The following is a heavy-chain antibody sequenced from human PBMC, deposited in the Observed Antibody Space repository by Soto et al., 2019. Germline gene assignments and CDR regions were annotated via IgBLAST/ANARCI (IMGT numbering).Heavy chain of an antibody. CDR1: GFTFSNYA. CDR2: ISGSGDST. CDR3: ARRSSSWYFDY. J-gene: IGHJ4*02. V-gene: IGHV3-23*01. D-gene: IGHD6-13*01. Sequence: EVQLLESGGGLVQPGGSLRLSCAASGFTFSNYAMNWVRQAPGKGLEWVSAISGSGDSTYYADSVKGRFTISRDNSKNTLNLQMNSLRAEDTAVYYCARRSSSWYFDYWSQGTLVTVSS.